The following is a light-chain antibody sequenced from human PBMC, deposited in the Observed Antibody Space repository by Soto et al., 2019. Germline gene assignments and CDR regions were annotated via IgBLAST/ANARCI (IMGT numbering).Light chain of an antibody. J-gene: IGKJ1*01. CDR1: QSVSSSY. CDR3: QQYGSSPL. Sequence: EIVLTQSPGTLSLSPRERATLSCRASQSVSSSYLAWYQQKPGQAPRLLIYGASSRATGIPDRFSGSGSGTDFTLTISRLEPEDFAVYYCQQYGSSPLFGQGTKVEIK. CDR2: GAS. V-gene: IGKV3-20*01.